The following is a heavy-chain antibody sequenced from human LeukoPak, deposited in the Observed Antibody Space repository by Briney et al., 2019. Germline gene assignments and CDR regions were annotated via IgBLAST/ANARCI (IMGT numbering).Heavy chain of an antibody. V-gene: IGHV1-2*02. D-gene: IGHD3-10*01. CDR2: INPNSGGT. Sequence: ASVKVSCKASGYTFTGYYMHWVRQAPGQGLEWMGWINPNSGGTNYAQKFQGRVTMTRDTSISTAYMELSRLRSDDTAVYYCARRWRVGSGPLGNYFDYWGQGTLVTVSS. J-gene: IGHJ4*02. CDR1: GYTFTGYY. CDR3: ARRWRVGSGPLGNYFDY.